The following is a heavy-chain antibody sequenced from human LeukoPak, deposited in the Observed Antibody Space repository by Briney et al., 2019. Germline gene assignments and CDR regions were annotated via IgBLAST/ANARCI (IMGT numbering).Heavy chain of an antibody. CDR1: GYTFTSYY. Sequence: ASVKVSCKASGYTFTSYYMHWVRQAPAQGLEWMGIINPSGGSTSYAQKFQGRVTMTRDTSTSTVYMELSSLRSEDTAVYYCARGFGWFGELGAFDIWGQGTMVTVSS. CDR3: ARGFGWFGELGAFDI. D-gene: IGHD3-10*01. J-gene: IGHJ3*02. V-gene: IGHV1-46*01. CDR2: INPSGGST.